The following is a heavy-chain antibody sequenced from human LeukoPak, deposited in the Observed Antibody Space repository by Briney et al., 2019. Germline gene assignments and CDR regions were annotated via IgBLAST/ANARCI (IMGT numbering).Heavy chain of an antibody. D-gene: IGHD2-2*01. Sequence: SQTLSPTCTVSGGSISSGDYYWSWIRQPPGKGLEWIGYIYYSGSTYYNPSLKSRVTISVDTSKNRFSLKLSSVTAADTAVYYCARDPVPVSPHAFDIWGQGTMVTVSS. CDR2: IYYSGST. J-gene: IGHJ3*02. V-gene: IGHV4-30-4*08. CDR3: ARDPVPVSPHAFDI. CDR1: GGSISSGDYY.